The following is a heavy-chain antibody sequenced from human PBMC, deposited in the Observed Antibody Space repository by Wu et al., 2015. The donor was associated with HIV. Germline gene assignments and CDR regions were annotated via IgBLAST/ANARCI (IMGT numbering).Heavy chain of an antibody. D-gene: IGHD2-21*01. CDR1: GYTFTSYG. Sequence: QIQLLQSGPEVTKPGASVKVSCTTSGYTFTSYGVSWVRQAPGQGLEWIGWISPFNGNTNYAQRFRGRVVLTTDKYTRTAYLELKSLRSDDTAIYYCARGDYSATAYYFYYMDIWGEGTTVTSP. CDR3: ARGDYSATAYYFYYMDI. J-gene: IGHJ6*03. V-gene: IGHV1-18*01. CDR2: ISPFNGNT.